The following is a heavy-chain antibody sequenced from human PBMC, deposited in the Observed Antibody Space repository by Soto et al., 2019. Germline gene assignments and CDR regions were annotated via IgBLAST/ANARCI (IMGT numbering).Heavy chain of an antibody. CDR1: GFTFSIYS. Sequence: GGSLRLSCAASGFTFSIYSMSWVRQAPGKGLEWVSAISGSGGSTYYADSVKGRFTISRDNSKNTLYLQMNSLRAEDTAVYYCARHRPLRIAVALDPWGQGTMVTVSS. V-gene: IGHV3-23*01. J-gene: IGHJ3*01. D-gene: IGHD6-19*01. CDR2: ISGSGGST. CDR3: ARHRPLRIAVALDP.